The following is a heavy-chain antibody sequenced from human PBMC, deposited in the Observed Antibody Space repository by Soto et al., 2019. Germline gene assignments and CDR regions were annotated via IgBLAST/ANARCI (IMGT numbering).Heavy chain of an antibody. CDR3: ARDHYYDSSGYYLNNWFDP. CDR2: IIPIFGTA. V-gene: IGHV1-69*13. CDR1: GGTFSSYA. Sequence: SVKVSCKASGGTFSSYAISWVRQAPGQGLEWMGGIIPIFGTANYAQKFQGRVTITADESTSTAYMELSSLRSEDTAVYYCARDHYYDSSGYYLNNWFDPWGQGTLVTVSS. J-gene: IGHJ5*02. D-gene: IGHD3-22*01.